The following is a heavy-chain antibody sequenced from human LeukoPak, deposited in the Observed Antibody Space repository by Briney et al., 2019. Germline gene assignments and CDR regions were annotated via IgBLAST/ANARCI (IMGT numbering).Heavy chain of an antibody. Sequence: SETLSLTCTVSGGSINSYYWSWIRQSPGKGLEWIGYIHYSGSTNYNPSLKSRVTMSIDTSKNQFSLKLSSVTAADTAVYYCARDHSGSGLDYWGQGTLVTVSS. CDR1: GGSINSYY. D-gene: IGHD1-14*01. CDR2: IHYSGST. V-gene: IGHV4-59*01. CDR3: ARDHSGSGLDY. J-gene: IGHJ4*02.